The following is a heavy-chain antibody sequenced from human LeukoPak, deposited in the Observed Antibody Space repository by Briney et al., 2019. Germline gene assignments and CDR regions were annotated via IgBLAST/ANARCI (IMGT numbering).Heavy chain of an antibody. CDR1: GGSISSCY. CDR3: ARLSAYYDFWGGYYRAFDI. Sequence: SETLSLTCTVSGGSISSCYWSWIRQPPGKGLEWIGYIYYSGSTNYNPSLKSRVTISVDTSKNQFSLKLSSVTAADTAVYYCARLSAYYDFWGGYYRAFDIWGQGTMVTVSS. CDR2: IYYSGST. D-gene: IGHD3-3*01. J-gene: IGHJ3*02. V-gene: IGHV4-59*01.